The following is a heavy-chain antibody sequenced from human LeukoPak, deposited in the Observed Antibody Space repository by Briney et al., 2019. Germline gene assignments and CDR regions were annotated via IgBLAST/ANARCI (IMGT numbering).Heavy chain of an antibody. J-gene: IGHJ4*02. D-gene: IGHD1-1*01. V-gene: IGHV5-51*01. CDR1: GYSFTSYW. CDR2: IYPGDSDT. Sequence: KHGESLKISCKGSGYSFTSYWIGWVRQMPGKGLECMGIIYPGDSDTRYSPSFQGQVTISADRSVSTAYLQWSSLKASDTAMYYCARHETGPYFDYWGQGTLVTVSS. CDR3: ARHETGPYFDY.